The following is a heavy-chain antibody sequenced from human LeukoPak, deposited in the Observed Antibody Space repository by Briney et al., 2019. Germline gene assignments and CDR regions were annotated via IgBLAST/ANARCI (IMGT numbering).Heavy chain of an antibody. D-gene: IGHD3-22*01. Sequence: PGGSLRLSCAASGFTFSSYGMHWVRQAPGKGLEWVTFIRYSGSNTYYADSVKGRFTISRDNSKNTLYLQMDSLRAEDTAVYYCAKDPEGYYYDSSGYYPFFDYWGQGTLVTVSS. V-gene: IGHV3-30*02. CDR1: GFTFSSYG. CDR2: IRYSGSNT. CDR3: AKDPEGYYYDSSGYYPFFDY. J-gene: IGHJ4*02.